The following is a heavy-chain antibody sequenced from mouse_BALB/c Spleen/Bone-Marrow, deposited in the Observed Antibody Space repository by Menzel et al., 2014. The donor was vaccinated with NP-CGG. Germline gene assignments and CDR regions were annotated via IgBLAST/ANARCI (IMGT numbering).Heavy chain of an antibody. V-gene: IGHV1S135*01. J-gene: IGHJ4*01. CDR3: VRRGYDYYALDY. D-gene: IGHD3-1*01. CDR1: GFSFADYT. CDR2: IHPYSGGT. Sequence: EVKLVESGPELVKPGTSMKISCKTSGFSFADYTMNWVKASHGKNLEWIGLIHPYSGGTDFNQKFRGKATLTVDKSSSTAFMEVLSLTSEDSAVYYCVRRGYDYYALDYWGQGTSVTVSS.